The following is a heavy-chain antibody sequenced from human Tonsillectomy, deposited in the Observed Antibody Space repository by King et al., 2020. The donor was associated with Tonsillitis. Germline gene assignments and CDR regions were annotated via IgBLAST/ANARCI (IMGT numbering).Heavy chain of an antibody. CDR1: GFTFGDYA. D-gene: IGHD5-24*01. CDR3: TRERDDVYSPY. Sequence: VQLVESGGGLVQPGRSLRLSCTASGFTFGDYAMSWVRRAPGKGLEWVGFIRSKAYGGTTDYAASVKGSVSISRDASKTIAYLQMNSLKTEDTAVYYCTRERDDVYSPYCGQGALVTVSS. CDR2: IRSKAYGGTT. V-gene: IGHV3-49*04. J-gene: IGHJ4*02.